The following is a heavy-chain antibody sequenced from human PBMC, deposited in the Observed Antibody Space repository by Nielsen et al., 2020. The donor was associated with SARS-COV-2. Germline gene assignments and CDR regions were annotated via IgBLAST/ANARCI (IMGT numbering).Heavy chain of an antibody. CDR3: ARGRTENYHFWSGYYYYYYYMDV. Sequence: SETLSLTCTASGGSISSSSYYWGWIRQPPGKGLEWIGSIYYSGSTYYNPSLKSRVTISVDTSKNQISLKLSSVTAADTAVYYCARGRTENYHFWSGYYYYYYYMDVWGKGTTVTVSS. CDR1: GGSISSSSYY. D-gene: IGHD3-3*01. CDR2: IYYSGST. V-gene: IGHV4-39*07. J-gene: IGHJ6*03.